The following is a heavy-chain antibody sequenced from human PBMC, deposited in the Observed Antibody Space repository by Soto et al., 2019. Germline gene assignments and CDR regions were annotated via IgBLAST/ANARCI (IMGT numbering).Heavy chain of an antibody. CDR3: AREVLWSRYFDY. J-gene: IGHJ4*02. CDR2: MSYDGTTK. CDR1: GFIFSNYV. V-gene: IGHV3-30-3*01. D-gene: IGHD3-10*01. Sequence: QVQLVESGGGVVQPGRSLRLSCAASGFIFSNYVMYWVCQAPGKGLEWVAFMSYDGTTKYYADSVKGRFTISRDNSKNTLYLRMNSLRPEDTGVYYCAREVLWSRYFDYWGQGTLVTVSS.